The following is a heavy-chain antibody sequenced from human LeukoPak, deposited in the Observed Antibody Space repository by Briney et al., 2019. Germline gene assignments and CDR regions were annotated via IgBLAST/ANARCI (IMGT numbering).Heavy chain of an antibody. CDR2: IRYDGSNK. V-gene: IGHV3-30*02. Sequence: GGSLRLSCAASGFTFSSYGMHWVRQAPGKGLAWVAFIRYDGSNKYYADSVKGRFTISRDNSKNTLYLQMNSLRAEDTAVYYCAKVPHRYCSSTSCYMGDYWGQGTLVTVSS. CDR1: GFTFSSYG. D-gene: IGHD2-2*02. J-gene: IGHJ4*02. CDR3: AKVPHRYCSSTSCYMGDY.